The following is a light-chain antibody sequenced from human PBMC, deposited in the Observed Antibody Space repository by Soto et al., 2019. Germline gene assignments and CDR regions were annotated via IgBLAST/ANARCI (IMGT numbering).Light chain of an antibody. V-gene: IGKV1-39*01. Sequence: DIQMTQSPSSLSASVRERVTIACRASQSITNNLNWYQQKPGRAPKLLIYRVSNLQSGVPPRFSGSGSGTDFTLTISGLQPDDFATYYCQQSYSTPPTFGQGTKME. CDR3: QQSYSTPPT. CDR1: QSITNN. J-gene: IGKJ1*01. CDR2: RVS.